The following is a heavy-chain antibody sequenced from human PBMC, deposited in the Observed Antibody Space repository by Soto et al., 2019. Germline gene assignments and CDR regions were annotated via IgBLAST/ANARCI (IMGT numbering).Heavy chain of an antibody. CDR2: INPSGGST. J-gene: IGHJ6*02. CDR1: GYTFTSYY. CDR3: ARDPVMGSSWYVYYYYGMDV. D-gene: IGHD6-13*01. V-gene: IGHV1-46*01. Sequence: ASVKASCKASGYTFTSYYMHWVRQAPGQGLEWMGIINPSGGSTSYAQKFQGRVTMTRDTSTSTVYMELSSLRSEDTAVYYCARDPVMGSSWYVYYYYGMDVLGQGTTVNSP.